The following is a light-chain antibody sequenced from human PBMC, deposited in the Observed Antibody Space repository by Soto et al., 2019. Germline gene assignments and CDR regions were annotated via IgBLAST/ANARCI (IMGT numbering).Light chain of an antibody. CDR3: SSYAGSNNFGV. CDR2: EVS. CDR1: SSDVGGYNY. V-gene: IGLV2-8*01. J-gene: IGLJ1*01. Sequence: QSVLAQPPSASGSPGQSVTISCTGTSSDVGGYNYVSWYQQHPGKAPKLMIYEVSKRPSGVPDRFSGSKSGNTASLTVSGLQAANEADYYCSSYAGSNNFGVFXTGTKVTVL.